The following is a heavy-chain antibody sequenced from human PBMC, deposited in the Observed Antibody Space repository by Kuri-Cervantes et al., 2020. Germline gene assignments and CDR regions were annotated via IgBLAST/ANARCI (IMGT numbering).Heavy chain of an antibody. CDR2: IRYDGSNK. CDR3: VRDRWGTIFGVVIH. V-gene: IGHV3-33*01. J-gene: IGHJ4*02. Sequence: GESLKISCAASGFTFSSYGMHWVRQAPGKGLEWVAVIRYDGSNKYYADSVKGRFTISRDNSKNTLYLQMNSLRAEDTAVYYCVRDRWGTIFGVVIHWGQGTLVTVSS. D-gene: IGHD3-3*01. CDR1: GFTFSSYG.